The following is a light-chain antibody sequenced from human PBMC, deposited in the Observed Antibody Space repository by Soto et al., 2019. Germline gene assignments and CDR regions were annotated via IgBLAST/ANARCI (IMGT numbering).Light chain of an antibody. Sequence: DIAMTQSPDSLAVSLGERATINCKSSQTVLYSDNNKNYLAWFQQKPGQPPRLLIYWASTRESGVPDRFSGSVSGTDFTLTISSLQAEDVAVYFCQQYHETPHTFGPGTKVDIK. V-gene: IGKV4-1*01. J-gene: IGKJ3*01. CDR2: WAS. CDR1: QTVLYSDNNKNY. CDR3: QQYHETPHT.